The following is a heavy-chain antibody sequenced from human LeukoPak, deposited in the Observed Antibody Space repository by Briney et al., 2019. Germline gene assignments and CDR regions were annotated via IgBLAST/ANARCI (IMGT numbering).Heavy chain of an antibody. V-gene: IGHV3-9*02. CDR1: GFTSNDHA. CDR3: GKDISAGGLDS. J-gene: IGHJ4*02. Sequence: PGGSLRLSCTVSGFTSNDHAMHWVRQAPGKGLEWVSGIMWDSSRIDYADSVKGRFTISRDNAKNSLYLQMNSLRPEDTALYYCGKDISAGGLDSWGQGTLVTVTS. CDR2: IMWDSSRI. D-gene: IGHD6-13*01.